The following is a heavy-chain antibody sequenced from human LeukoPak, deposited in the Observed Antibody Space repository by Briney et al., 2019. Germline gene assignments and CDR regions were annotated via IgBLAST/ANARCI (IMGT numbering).Heavy chain of an antibody. D-gene: IGHD3-22*01. CDR2: IYSGGST. J-gene: IGHJ4*02. CDR3: ARMDDSSSGFDY. Sequence: GGSLRLSCAASGFTVSSNYMSWVRQAPGKGLEWVSVIYSGGSTYYEDSVKGRFTISRDNSKNTLYLQMNSLRAEDTAVYYCARMDDSSSGFDYWGQGTLVTVSS. V-gene: IGHV3-66*01. CDR1: GFTVSSNY.